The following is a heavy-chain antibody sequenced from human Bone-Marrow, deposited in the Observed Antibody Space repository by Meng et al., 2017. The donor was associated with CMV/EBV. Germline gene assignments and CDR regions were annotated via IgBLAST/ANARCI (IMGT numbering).Heavy chain of an antibody. CDR3: ARSGGPLEGDY. V-gene: IGHV4-34*01. CDR1: GGSFSGYY. CDR2: INHSGST. J-gene: IGHJ4*02. D-gene: IGHD1-26*01. Sequence: SETLSLTCAVYGGSFSGYYWSWIRQPPGKGLEWIGEINHSGSTNYNPSLKSRVTISVDMSKKQFSLKLSSVTAADTAVYYCARSGGPLEGDYWGQGTLVTVSS.